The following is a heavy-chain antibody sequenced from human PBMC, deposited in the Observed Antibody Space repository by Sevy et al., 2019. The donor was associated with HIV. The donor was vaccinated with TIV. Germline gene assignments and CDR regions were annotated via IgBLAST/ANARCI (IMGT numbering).Heavy chain of an antibody. CDR1: GFRFSSDA. V-gene: IGHV3-23*01. D-gene: IGHD3-3*01. CDR2: ESASGGST. J-gene: IGHJ5*02. Sequence: GGSLRLSCVGSGFRFSSDAMSWVRQAPVKGLQWVATESASGGSTYYADSVRGRFSITRDNSKNTLYVKMNSLRAEDTAVYYCARVGGGGYYDPWSGYLEFDPWGQGTLVTVSS. CDR3: ARVGGGGYYDPWSGYLEFDP.